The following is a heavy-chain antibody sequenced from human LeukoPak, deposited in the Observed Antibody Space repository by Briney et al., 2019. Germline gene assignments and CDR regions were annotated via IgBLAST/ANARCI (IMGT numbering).Heavy chain of an antibody. CDR1: GGSISSSSYY. CDR2: IYYSGST. D-gene: IGHD6-6*01. J-gene: IGHJ4*02. V-gene: IGHV4-39*01. CDR3: ARPGSSSGTDY. Sequence: SETLSLTCTVSGGSISSSSYYWGWIRQPPGKGLERIGSIYYSGSTYYNPSLKSRVTISVDTSKNQFSLKLSSVTAADTAVYYCARPGSSSGTDYWGQGTLVTVSS.